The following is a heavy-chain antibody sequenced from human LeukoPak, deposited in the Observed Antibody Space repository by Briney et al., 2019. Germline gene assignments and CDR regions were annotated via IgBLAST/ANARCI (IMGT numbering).Heavy chain of an antibody. CDR3: ARGRGYCSGGSCSPYYYYGMDV. J-gene: IGHJ6*02. Sequence: GESLKISCKGPGYSFTSYWIGWVRQMPGKGLEWMGIIYPGDSDTRYSPSFQGQVTISADKSISTAYLQWSSLKASDTAMYYCARGRGYCSGGSCSPYYYYGMDVWGQGTTVTVSS. CDR2: IYPGDSDT. CDR1: GYSFTSYW. V-gene: IGHV5-51*01. D-gene: IGHD2-15*01.